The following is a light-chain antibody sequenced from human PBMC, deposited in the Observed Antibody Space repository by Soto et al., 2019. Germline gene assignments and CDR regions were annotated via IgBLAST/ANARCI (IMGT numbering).Light chain of an antibody. V-gene: IGKV3-20*01. CDR2: GAS. Sequence: EIVLTQSPGTLSLSPGERATLSCRASQSVSSSYLAWYQQKPCQAPRLLIYGASSRATGIPDSLSGSASGTDFPLTISRMEPEDSAVYYCQQYGSPRTFGHGTKVDIK. CDR1: QSVSSSY. CDR3: QQYGSPRT. J-gene: IGKJ1*01.